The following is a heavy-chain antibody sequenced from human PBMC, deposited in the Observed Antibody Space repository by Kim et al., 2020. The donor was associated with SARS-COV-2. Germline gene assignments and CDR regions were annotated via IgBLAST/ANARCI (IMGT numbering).Heavy chain of an antibody. D-gene: IGHD1-7*01. CDR1: GGSISSSSYY. J-gene: IGHJ6*02. CDR2: IYYSGST. Sequence: SETLSLTCTVSGGSISSSSYYWGWIRQPPGKGLEWIGSIYYSGSTYYNPSLKSRVTISVDTSKNQFSLKLSSVTAADTAVYYCARTDGDWYNWNYWLMGRPETSTGYGMDVWGQGTTVTVSS. V-gene: IGHV4-39*01. CDR3: ARTDGDWYNWNYWLMGRPETSTGYGMDV.